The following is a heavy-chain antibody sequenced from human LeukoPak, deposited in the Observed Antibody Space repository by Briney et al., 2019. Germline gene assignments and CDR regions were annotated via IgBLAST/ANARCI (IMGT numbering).Heavy chain of an antibody. J-gene: IGHJ6*03. V-gene: IGHV4-39*01. CDR1: GGSISSSSYY. Sequence: SETLSLTCTVSGGSISSSSYYWGWIRQPPGKGLEWIGSIYYSRSTYYNPSLKSRVTISVDTSKNQFSLKLSSLTAADTAVYYCARHEGHIVVVPAAKAPDYYYYYMDVWGKGTTVTVSS. CDR3: ARHEGHIVVVPAAKAPDYYYYYMDV. CDR2: IYYSRST. D-gene: IGHD2-2*01.